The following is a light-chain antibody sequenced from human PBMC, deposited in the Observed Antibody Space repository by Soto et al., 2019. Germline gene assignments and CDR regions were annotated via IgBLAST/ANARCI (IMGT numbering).Light chain of an antibody. V-gene: IGLV2-8*01. CDR3: SSYAGSNNLV. J-gene: IGLJ2*01. CDR2: EVS. Sequence: QSALTQPPSASGSPGQSVTISCTGTTSDIGAYNYVSWYQQHPGKAPKVIIFEVSQRPSGVPYRFSGSKSGNTASLTVSGLQAEDEADYYCSSYAGSNNLVFGGGTKLPVL. CDR1: TSDIGAYNY.